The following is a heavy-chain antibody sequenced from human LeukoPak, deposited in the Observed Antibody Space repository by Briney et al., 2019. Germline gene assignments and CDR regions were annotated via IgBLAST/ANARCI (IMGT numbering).Heavy chain of an antibody. J-gene: IGHJ4*02. CDR2: IIPILGIA. CDR3: ARALEDCSSTSCYSFDY. CDR1: GGTFSSYA. V-gene: IGHV1-69*04. D-gene: IGHD2-2*01. Sequence: SVKVSCKASGGTFSSYAISWVRQAPGQGLEWMGRIIPILGIANYAQKFQGRVTITADKSMSTAYMELSSLRSEDTAVYYCARALEDCSSTSCYSFDYWGQGTLVTVSS.